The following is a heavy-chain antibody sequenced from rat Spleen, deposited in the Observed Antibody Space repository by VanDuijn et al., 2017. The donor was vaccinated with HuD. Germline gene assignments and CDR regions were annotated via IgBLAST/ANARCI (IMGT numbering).Heavy chain of an antibody. CDR1: GFNFDDYW. J-gene: IGHJ2*01. V-gene: IGHV4-2*01. Sequence: EVKLVESGGGLVHPGRSLKLSCAVSGFNFDDYWMTWVRQAPGKGLEWIGEINKDSSTINYSPSLKDKFTISRDNAQNTLYLQMDSMRSEDTATYYCTTEGVTRADPIIFGYWGQGVMVSVSS. CDR3: TTEGVTRADPIIFGY. CDR2: INKDSSTI. D-gene: IGHD3-8*01.